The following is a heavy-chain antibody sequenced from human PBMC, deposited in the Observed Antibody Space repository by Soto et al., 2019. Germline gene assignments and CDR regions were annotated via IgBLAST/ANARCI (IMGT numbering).Heavy chain of an antibody. D-gene: IGHD2-15*01. CDR1: RAFINSGGFY. J-gene: IGHJ5*02. CDR2: IFHSGST. CDR3: VRGGIAGHWFDP. V-gene: IGHV4-31*03. Sequence: QVQLQESGPGLVKPTQTLSLTCSVSRAFINSGGFYYSWIRQPPGKGLEWLGYIFHSGSTLYDPSLMRRLAPSADTARNQLSLYLPSVTAADTAVYYCVRGGIAGHWFDPWGQGILVTVSS.